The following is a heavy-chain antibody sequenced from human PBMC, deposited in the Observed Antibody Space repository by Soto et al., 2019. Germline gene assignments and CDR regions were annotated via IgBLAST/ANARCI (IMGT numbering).Heavy chain of an antibody. CDR2: IIPIFGTA. CDR1: GGTFSSYA. J-gene: IGHJ6*02. V-gene: IGHV1-69*06. CDR3: ARERGELLYYYYGMDV. D-gene: IGHD3-16*01. Sequence: QVQLVQSGAEVKKPGSSVKVSCKASGGTFSSYAISWVRQAPGQGLEWMGGIIPIFGTANYAQKFQGRVTINADKSTSTAYMELSSLRSEDTAVYYCARERGELLYYYYGMDVWGQGTTVTVSS.